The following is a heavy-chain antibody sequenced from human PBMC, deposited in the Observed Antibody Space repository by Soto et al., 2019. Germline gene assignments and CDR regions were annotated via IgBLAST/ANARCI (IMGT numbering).Heavy chain of an antibody. Sequence: GSLRLSCAASGFTFSSYSMNWVRQAPGKGLEWVSSISSSSSYIYYADSVKGRFTISRDNAKNSLYLQMNSLRAEDTAVYYCARVVFQYSSSWYSEIYYHMDVWGKGTTVTVSS. J-gene: IGHJ6*03. CDR1: GFTFSSYS. CDR2: ISSSSSYI. CDR3: ARVVFQYSSSWYSEIYYHMDV. V-gene: IGHV3-21*01. D-gene: IGHD6-13*01.